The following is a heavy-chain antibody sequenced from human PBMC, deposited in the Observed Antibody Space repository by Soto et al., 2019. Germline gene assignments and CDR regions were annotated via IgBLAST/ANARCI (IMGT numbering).Heavy chain of an antibody. V-gene: IGHV3-7*01. J-gene: IGHJ6*02. CDR2: IKQDGSEK. CDR1: GFTFSSYW. Sequence: GGSLRLSCAASGFTFSSYWMSWVRQAPGKGLEWVANIKQDGSEKYYVDSVKGRFTISRDNAKNSLYLQMNSLRAEDTAVYYCARVTDPDYSNYPGYYYYCGMDVWGQGTTVTVSS. D-gene: IGHD4-4*01. CDR3: ARVTDPDYSNYPGYYYYCGMDV.